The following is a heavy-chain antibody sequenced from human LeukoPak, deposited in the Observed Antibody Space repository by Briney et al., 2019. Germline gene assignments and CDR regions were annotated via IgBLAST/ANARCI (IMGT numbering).Heavy chain of an antibody. D-gene: IGHD3-16*02. J-gene: IGHJ3*02. CDR1: GGSISSYY. Sequence: SETLSLTCTVSGGSISSYYWSWIRQPPGKGLEWIGYIYYSGSTNYNPSLKSRVTISVDTSKNQFSLKLSSVTAADTAVYYCARGITFGGVILNDAFDIWGQGTMVTVSS. V-gene: IGHV4-59*01. CDR2: IYYSGST. CDR3: ARGITFGGVILNDAFDI.